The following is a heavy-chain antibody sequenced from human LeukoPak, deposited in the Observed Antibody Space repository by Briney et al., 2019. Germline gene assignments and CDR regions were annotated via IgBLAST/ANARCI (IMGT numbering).Heavy chain of an antibody. D-gene: IGHD6-13*01. Sequence: GGSLRLSCAASGFSFSGYAMNRVRQAPGKGLEWVALISDDGSNKHYADSVKGRFTISRDNSKNTLYLQMNSLRAEDTAVYYCAKDSYSSSWMIINYFDYWGQGTLVTVSS. CDR2: ISDDGSNK. CDR1: GFSFSGYA. J-gene: IGHJ4*02. CDR3: AKDSYSSSWMIINYFDY. V-gene: IGHV3-30*04.